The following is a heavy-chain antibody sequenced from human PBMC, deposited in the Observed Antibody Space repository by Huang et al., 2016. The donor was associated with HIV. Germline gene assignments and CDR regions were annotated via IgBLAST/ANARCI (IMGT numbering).Heavy chain of an antibody. CDR1: GGTFSSYA. D-gene: IGHD3-22*01. J-gene: IGHJ4*02. CDR3: ARARGYYDSSVSYYFDY. V-gene: IGHV1-69*13. Sequence: QVQLVQSGAEVKKPGSSVQVSCKASGGTFSSYAISWGRQAPGQGLGWMGGIIPIFGTANYAQKVQGRVTITADESTSTAYMELSSLRSEDTAVYYCARARGYYDSSVSYYFDYWGQGTLVTVSS. CDR2: IIPIFGTA.